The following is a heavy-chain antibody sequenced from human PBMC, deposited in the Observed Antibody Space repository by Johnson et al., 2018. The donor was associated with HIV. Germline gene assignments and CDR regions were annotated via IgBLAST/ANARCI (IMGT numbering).Heavy chain of an antibody. J-gene: IGHJ3*02. Sequence: VQLVEYGGGVVQPGRSLRLSCAASGFIFSSYGMHWVRQAPGKGLEWVSGFTWDGDRTAYADSVKGRFTISRDNAKNSLYLQMNSLRAEDTALYYCAKVYYDSSGYGAFDIWGQGTMVTVSS. V-gene: IGHV3-20*04. CDR3: AKVYYDSSGYGAFDI. CDR1: GFIFSSYG. CDR2: FTWDGDRT. D-gene: IGHD3-22*01.